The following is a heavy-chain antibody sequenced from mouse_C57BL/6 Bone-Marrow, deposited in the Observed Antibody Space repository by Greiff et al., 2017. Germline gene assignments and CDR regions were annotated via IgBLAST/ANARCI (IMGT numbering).Heavy chain of an antibody. CDR2: ISDDGSYT. CDR3: ARRRAGGLAY. Sequence: EVKLVESGGGLVKPGGSLKLSCAASGFTFSSYAMSWVRQTPEKRLEWVATISDDGSYTYYPDTVKGRFIISRDHANNNLYLQLSNLKSEDTAMYLCARRRAGGLAYGGQGTLVTVSA. J-gene: IGHJ3*01. CDR1: GFTFSSYA. V-gene: IGHV5-4*03. D-gene: IGHD4-1*01.